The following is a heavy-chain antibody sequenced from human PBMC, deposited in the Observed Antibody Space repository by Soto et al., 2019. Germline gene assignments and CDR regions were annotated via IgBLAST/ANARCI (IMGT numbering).Heavy chain of an antibody. CDR3: ARTRKVTPGYYYGMDV. CDR1: GGTFSSYA. D-gene: IGHD4-4*01. V-gene: IGHV1-69*12. J-gene: IGHJ6*02. Sequence: QVQLVQSGAEVKKPGSSVKVSCKASGGTFSSYAISWVRQAPGQGLEWMGGIIPIFGTANYAQKFQGRVTITADDSTSTAYMELSSLRSEDTAVYYWARTRKVTPGYYYGMDVWGQGTTVTVSS. CDR2: IIPIFGTA.